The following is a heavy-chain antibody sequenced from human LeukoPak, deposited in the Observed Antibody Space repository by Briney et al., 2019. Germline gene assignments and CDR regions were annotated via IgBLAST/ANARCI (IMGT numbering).Heavy chain of an antibody. D-gene: IGHD4-11*01. J-gene: IGHJ4*02. CDR3: ARDQGGSNSKPFDY. CDR2: INPSGPST. V-gene: IGHV1-46*01. CDR1: GYTFTMYY. Sequence: ASVTVSFTSSGYTFTMYYMHWVRQAPGQGLEWMGIINPSGPSTTYAQKFQGRVTLTRDTSTSTVYMELSSLRSEDTAVYYCARDQGGSNSKPFDYWGQGTLVTVSS.